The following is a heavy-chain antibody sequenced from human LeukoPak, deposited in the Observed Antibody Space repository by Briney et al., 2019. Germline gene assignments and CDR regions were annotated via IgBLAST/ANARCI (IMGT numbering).Heavy chain of an antibody. Sequence: GESLRLSCAASGFTFSSYSMNWVRQAPGKGLEWVSSISSSSSYIYYADSVKGRFTISRDNAKNSLYLQMNSLRAEDTAVYYCARDDSSGYYSYWGQGTLVTVSS. CDR3: ARDDSSGYYSY. V-gene: IGHV3-21*01. CDR1: GFTFSSYS. D-gene: IGHD3-22*01. J-gene: IGHJ4*02. CDR2: ISSSSSYI.